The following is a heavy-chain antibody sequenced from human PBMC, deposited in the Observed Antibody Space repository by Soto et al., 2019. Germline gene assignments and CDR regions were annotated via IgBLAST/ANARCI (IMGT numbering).Heavy chain of an antibody. CDR2: IIPILGIA. Sequence: ASVKVSCKASGGTFSSYTISWVRQAPGQGLEWMGRIIPILGIANYAQKFQGRVTITADKSTSTAYMELSSLRSEDTAVYYCARDNAVDPPSSVRGVIIDTPLDYWGQGTLVTVSS. J-gene: IGHJ4*02. V-gene: IGHV1-69*04. CDR3: ARDNAVDPPSSVRGVIIDTPLDY. D-gene: IGHD3-10*01. CDR1: GGTFSSYT.